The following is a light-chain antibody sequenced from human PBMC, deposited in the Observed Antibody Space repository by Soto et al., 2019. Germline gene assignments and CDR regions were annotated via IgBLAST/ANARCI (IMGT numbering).Light chain of an antibody. CDR2: AAS. V-gene: IGKV1-39*01. CDR1: QSISSN. CDR3: QQSYSTPWT. Sequence: DIQMTQSPSSLSASVGDRVTITCRASQSISSNLNWYQQKPGKAPKVLIYAASNLQSGVPSRFSGSGSGTEFNLTISSLQPEDFATYYCQQSYSTPWTFGQRTKVEIK. J-gene: IGKJ1*01.